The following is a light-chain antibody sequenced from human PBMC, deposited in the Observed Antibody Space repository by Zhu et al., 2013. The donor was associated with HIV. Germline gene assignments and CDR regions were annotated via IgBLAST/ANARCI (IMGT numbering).Light chain of an antibody. Sequence: EIVLTQSPGTLSLSPGERATLSCRASQSVSSSFLAWYQQKPGQAPRLLIYGASSRATGIPDRFSGSGSGTDFTLTISGLEPEDFAVYYCQQYASSPYTFGQGTKVEIK. J-gene: IGKJ1*01. CDR2: GAS. CDR3: QQYASSPYT. CDR1: QSVSSSF. V-gene: IGKV3-20*01.